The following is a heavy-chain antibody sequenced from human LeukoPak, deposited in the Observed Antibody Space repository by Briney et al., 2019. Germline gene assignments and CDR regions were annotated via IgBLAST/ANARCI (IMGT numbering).Heavy chain of an antibody. CDR2: ISSSSSYI. Sequence: GGSLRLSCAASGFTFSSYSMNWVRQAPGKGLEWVSSISSSSSYIYYADSVKGRFTISRDNAKNSLYLQMNSLRAEDKAVYYCARAPYYYDSSGYDRYGMDVWGQGTTVTVSS. CDR3: ARAPYYYDSSGYDRYGMDV. V-gene: IGHV3-21*01. CDR1: GFTFSSYS. J-gene: IGHJ6*02. D-gene: IGHD3-22*01.